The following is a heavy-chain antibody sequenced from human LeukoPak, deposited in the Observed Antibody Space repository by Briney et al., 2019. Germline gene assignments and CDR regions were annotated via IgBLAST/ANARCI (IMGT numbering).Heavy chain of an antibody. D-gene: IGHD3-3*01. CDR1: GGSISSYY. CDR2: MYTSGST. Sequence: SETLSLTCTVSGGSISSYYWSWIRQPARQGLEWIGRMYTSGSTNYNPSLKSRVTMSVDTSKNQFSLKLGSVPAADTAVYCCASSVYRAYYDFWSGYYPLDYWGRGTLVSVSS. CDR3: ASSVYRAYYDFWSGYYPLDY. J-gene: IGHJ4*02. V-gene: IGHV4-4*07.